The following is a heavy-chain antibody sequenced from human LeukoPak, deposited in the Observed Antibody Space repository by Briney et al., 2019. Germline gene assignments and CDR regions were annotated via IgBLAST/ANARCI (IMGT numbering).Heavy chain of an antibody. CDR2: ISAYNGNT. D-gene: IGHD3-22*01. Sequence: GASVKVSCKASGYTFTSYGISWVRQAPGQGLEWMGWISAYNGNTNYAQKLQGRVTMTTDTSTSTAYMELRSLRSDDTAVYYCAISYYYDSSGYDAFDIWGQGTMVTVSS. J-gene: IGHJ3*02. CDR3: AISYYYDSSGYDAFDI. CDR1: GYTFTSYG. V-gene: IGHV1-18*01.